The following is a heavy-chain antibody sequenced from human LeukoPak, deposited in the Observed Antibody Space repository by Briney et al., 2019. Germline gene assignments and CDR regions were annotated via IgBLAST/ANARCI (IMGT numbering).Heavy chain of an antibody. D-gene: IGHD3-10*01. V-gene: IGHV4-39*02. CDR2: IYYSGST. J-gene: IGHJ3*02. CDR3: ARERRGIVREFDAFDI. CDR1: GGSISSSSYY. Sequence: PSETLSLTCTVSGGSISSSSYYWGWIRQPPGKGLEWIGSIYYSGSTYYNPSLKSRVTISVDTSKNQFSLKLSSVTAADTAVYYCARERRGIVREFDAFDIWGQGTMVTVSS.